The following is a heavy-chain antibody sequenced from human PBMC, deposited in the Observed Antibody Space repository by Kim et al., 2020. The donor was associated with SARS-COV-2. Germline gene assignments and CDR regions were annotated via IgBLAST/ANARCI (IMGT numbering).Heavy chain of an antibody. CDR3: VRENYWAFDI. D-gene: IGHD1-7*01. Sequence: TTKYADPVEGRFTISMDNTKNALYLQMNGLRAEDTAVYYCVRENYWAFDIWGQGTMVTVSS. V-gene: IGHV3-11*04. J-gene: IGHJ3*02. CDR2: TT.